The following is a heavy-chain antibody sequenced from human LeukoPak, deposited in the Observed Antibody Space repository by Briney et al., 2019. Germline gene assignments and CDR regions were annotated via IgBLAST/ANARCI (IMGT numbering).Heavy chain of an antibody. D-gene: IGHD3-10*01. J-gene: IGHJ6*03. CDR3: ASTSHGSGSYYNNDYYYYMDV. CDR2: IIPIFGTA. CDR1: GGTFSSYA. Sequence: SVKVSGKASGGTFSSYAISWVRQAPGQGLEWMGGIIPIFGTANYAQKFQGRVTITADESTSTAYMELSSLRSEDTAVYYCASTSHGSGSYYNNDYYYYMDVWGKGTTVTISS. V-gene: IGHV1-69*13.